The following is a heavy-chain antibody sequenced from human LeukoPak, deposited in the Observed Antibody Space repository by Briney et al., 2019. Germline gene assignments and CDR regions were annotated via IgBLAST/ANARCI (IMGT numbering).Heavy chain of an antibody. CDR1: GFTLSSYE. D-gene: IGHD6-13*01. Sequence: QPGGSLRLSCAASGFTLSSYEMNWVRLAPGKGLEWISYISRTGNSIYYADSVKGRFTISRDSAKNSLYLQMNSLRAEDTAVYYCARGPYSSNWYVDYWGQGTLVTVAS. CDR2: ISRTGNSI. J-gene: IGHJ4*02. CDR3: ARGPYSSNWYVDY. V-gene: IGHV3-48*03.